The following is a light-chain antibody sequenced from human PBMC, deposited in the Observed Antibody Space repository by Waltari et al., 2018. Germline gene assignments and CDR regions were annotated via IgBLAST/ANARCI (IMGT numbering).Light chain of an antibody. V-gene: IGLV1-40*01. J-gene: IGLJ3*02. CDR3: QSYDSSLSGSV. CDR2: VNS. Sequence: QSGLTQPPSVSGAPGQRVTISCTGSSSKIGAGYDVHWYQLLPGTAPKLLIYVNSNRPSGLPYRCSGSKSGTSASLAITGLQAEDEADYYCQSYDSSLSGSVFGGGTKLTVL. CDR1: SSKIGAGYD.